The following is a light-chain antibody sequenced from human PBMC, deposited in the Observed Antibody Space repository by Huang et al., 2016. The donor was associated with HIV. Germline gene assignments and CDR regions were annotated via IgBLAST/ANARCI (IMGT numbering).Light chain of an antibody. CDR1: QSVRDK. V-gene: IGKV3-15*01. J-gene: IGKJ4*01. Sequence: EIVMTQSPDTLSVSPGERATLSCRASQSVRDKLAWYQQKPGQAPRLLLHATPTRAAGVPARFSGSGSGTEFTLTISSLQSEDCGVYYCQQYESWPPLTFGGGTKVEIK. CDR2: ATP. CDR3: QQYESWPPLT.